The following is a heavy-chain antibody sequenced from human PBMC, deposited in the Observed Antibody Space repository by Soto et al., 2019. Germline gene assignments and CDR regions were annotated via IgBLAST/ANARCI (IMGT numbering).Heavy chain of an antibody. CDR1: GGCISSYY. Sequence: QVQLQESGPGLVKPSETLSLTCTVSGGCISSYYWSWVRQPPGKGLEWIGYIYYSGSTNYNPSLQSRVAISVDTSKNQFSLKLSSVTAADTAVYYGARDRGVGQLGFYYGMDVWGQGTTVTVSS. CDR3: ARDRGVGQLGFYYGMDV. D-gene: IGHD6-6*01. J-gene: IGHJ6*02. CDR2: IYYSGST. V-gene: IGHV4-59*01.